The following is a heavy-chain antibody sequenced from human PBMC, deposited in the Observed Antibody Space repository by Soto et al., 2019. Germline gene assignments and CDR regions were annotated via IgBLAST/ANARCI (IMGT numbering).Heavy chain of an antibody. CDR3: ATPQRGYFALDY. D-gene: IGHD3-9*01. CDR2: ISYDASNT. V-gene: IGHV3-30-3*01. CDR1: GFTFGTYS. J-gene: IGHJ4*02. Sequence: QVQVVESGGGVVQAGRSLRLSCTASGFTFGTYSMHWVRQAPGKGLEWVAVISYDASNTYYADSVMGRFTISRDNYKNALFLQMHSLRPEDTDVCYCATPQRGYFALDYWGQGILVTVSS.